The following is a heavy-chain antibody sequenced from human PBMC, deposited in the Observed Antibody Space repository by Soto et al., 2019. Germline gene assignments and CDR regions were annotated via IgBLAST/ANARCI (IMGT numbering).Heavy chain of an antibody. CDR3: ARLGGHKIPGIAVAGPHFDP. D-gene: IGHD6-13*01. CDR1: GGSISSYY. Sequence: PSETLSLTCTVSGGSISSYYWSWIRQPPGKGLEWIGYIYYSGSTNYNPSLKSRVTISVDTSKNQFSLKLSSVTAADTAVYYCARLGGHKIPGIAVAGPHFDPWGQGTLVTVSS. V-gene: IGHV4-59*08. CDR2: IYYSGST. J-gene: IGHJ5*02.